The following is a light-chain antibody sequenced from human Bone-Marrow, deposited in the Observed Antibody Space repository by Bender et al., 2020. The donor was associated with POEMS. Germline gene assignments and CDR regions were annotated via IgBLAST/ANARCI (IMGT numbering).Light chain of an antibody. J-gene: IGLJ2*01. CDR1: ELGDKF. Sequence: SFELTQPPSVSVSPGQTASISCSGDELGDKFVCWYQQKPGQSPVLVIFQDRKRPSGIPERFSGSNSGNTATLTISGTQAMDEADYYCQAWDGSTVVFGGGTKLTVL. CDR2: QDR. CDR3: QAWDGSTVV. V-gene: IGLV3-1*01.